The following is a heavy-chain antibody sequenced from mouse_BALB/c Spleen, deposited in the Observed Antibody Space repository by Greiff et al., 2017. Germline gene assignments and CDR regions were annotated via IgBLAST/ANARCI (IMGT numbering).Heavy chain of an antibody. CDR2: IDPENGDT. CDR3: NVPSALHYYGSSYSDY. CDR1: GFNIKDYY. D-gene: IGHD1-1*01. Sequence: EVQLQQSGAELVRSGASVKLSCTASGFNIKDYYMHWVKQRPEQGLEWIGWIDPENGDTEYAPKFQGKATMTADTSSNTAYLQLSSLTSEDTAVYYCNVPSALHYYGSSYSDYWGQGTTLTVSS. V-gene: IGHV14-4*02. J-gene: IGHJ2*01.